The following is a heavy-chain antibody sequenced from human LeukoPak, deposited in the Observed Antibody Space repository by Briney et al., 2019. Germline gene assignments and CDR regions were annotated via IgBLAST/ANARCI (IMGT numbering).Heavy chain of an antibody. CDR1: GGSFSGYY. D-gene: IGHD2-2*01. V-gene: IGHV4-34*01. J-gene: IGHJ3*02. CDR2: IKHSGST. Sequence: SETLSLTCAVYGGSFSGYYWSWIRQPPGKGLEWIGEIKHSGSTNYNPSLKSRVTISVDTSKNQFSLKLSSVTAADTAVYYCASGYQLLHARGVGASDIWGQGTMVTVSS. CDR3: ASGYQLLHARGVGASDI.